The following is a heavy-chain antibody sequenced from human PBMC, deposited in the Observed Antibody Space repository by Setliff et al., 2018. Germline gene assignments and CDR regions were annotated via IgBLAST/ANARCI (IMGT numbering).Heavy chain of an antibody. CDR3: ARGNSRSSVWYVVPHFDY. CDR1: GGSFTTYY. D-gene: IGHD6-19*01. CDR2: IYYSGST. V-gene: IGHV4-59*01. J-gene: IGHJ4*02. Sequence: PSETLSLTCTVSGGSFTTYYWSWIRQSPGKGLEWIGYIYYSGSTNYNPSLKSRVSISVDTSKNQFSLRLTSVTAADTAVYYCARGNSRSSVWYVVPHFDYWGQGTLVTVSS.